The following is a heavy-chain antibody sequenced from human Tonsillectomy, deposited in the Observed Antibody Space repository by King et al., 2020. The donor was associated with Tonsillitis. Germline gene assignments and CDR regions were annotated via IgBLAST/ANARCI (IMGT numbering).Heavy chain of an antibody. CDR3: ARIHVTIGDYFAHFDV. CDR2: ISFRGRA. D-gene: IGHD3-22*01. CDR1: GGSISSSLYY. Sequence: LQLQESGPGLVKPSETLSLTCTVSGGSISSSLYYWAWIRQPPGKGLEWIGTISFRGRAYYNSSLKSRLTISVDKSKNQLSLKLSSVTAADTSVYYCARIHVTIGDYFAHFDVWGRGALVTASS. J-gene: IGHJ2*01. V-gene: IGHV4-39*01.